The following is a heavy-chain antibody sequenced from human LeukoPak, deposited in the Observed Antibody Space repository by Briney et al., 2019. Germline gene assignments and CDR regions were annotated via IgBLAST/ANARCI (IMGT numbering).Heavy chain of an antibody. J-gene: IGHJ4*02. CDR2: INPKNGGT. V-gene: IGHV1-2*02. D-gene: IGHD2-21*01. CDR3: APAPGDRIPYYLDY. Sequence: AGGSLRLSCAASGSTFSGYSMNWVRQAPGQGLEWMGWINPKNGGTNYAQKFQGRVTMTRDTSISTAYMELSRLRSDDTAVYYCAPAPGDRIPYYLDYWGQGTLVTVSS. CDR1: GSTFSGYS.